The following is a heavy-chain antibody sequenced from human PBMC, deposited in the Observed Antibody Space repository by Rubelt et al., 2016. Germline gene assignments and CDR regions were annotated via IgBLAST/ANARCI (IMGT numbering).Heavy chain of an antibody. CDR3: ANFVPHLTIFGGFSRGY. J-gene: IGHJ4*02. D-gene: IGHD3-3*01. V-gene: IGHV3-23*01. Sequence: DSVKGRFTISRDNSKNTLYLQMNSLRAEDTAVYYCANFVPHLTIFGGFSRGYWGQGTLVTVSS.